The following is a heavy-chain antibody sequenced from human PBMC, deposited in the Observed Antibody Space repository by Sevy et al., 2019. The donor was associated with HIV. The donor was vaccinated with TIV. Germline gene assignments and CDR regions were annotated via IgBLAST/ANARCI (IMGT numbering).Heavy chain of an antibody. CDR3: ARDLGSGSYTYYDY. CDR2: ISSSGSTI. CDR1: GFTFSDYY. V-gene: IGHV3-11*01. J-gene: IGHJ4*02. D-gene: IGHD1-26*01. Sequence: GGSLRLSCAASGFTFSDYYMSWIRQAPGKGLEWVSYISSSGSTIYYADSVKGRFTISRDNAKNSLYLQMNSVRAEDTAVYYCARDLGSGSYTYYDYWGQGTLVTVSS.